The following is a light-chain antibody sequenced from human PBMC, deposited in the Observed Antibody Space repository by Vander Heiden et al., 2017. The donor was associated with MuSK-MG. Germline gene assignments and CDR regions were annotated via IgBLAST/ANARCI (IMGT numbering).Light chain of an antibody. V-gene: IGLV2-14*01. Sequence: QSALTQPASVSASPGQSITISCTGTSSDVGGYTYVSWYQQHPGKAPKQMIDEVITRHSGVSNRFSGSTSGNTAPLTSSGLQADDEADYDCSSYTSSSHVVFGGGTKLTVL. CDR3: SSYTSSSHVV. CDR1: SSDVGGYTY. J-gene: IGLJ2*01. CDR2: EVI.